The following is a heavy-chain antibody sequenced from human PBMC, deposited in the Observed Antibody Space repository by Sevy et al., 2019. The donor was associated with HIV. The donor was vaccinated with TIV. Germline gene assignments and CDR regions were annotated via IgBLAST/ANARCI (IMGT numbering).Heavy chain of an antibody. CDR1: GYSFTRYW. D-gene: IGHD3-10*01. CDR3: TRGYYGSGSYYNNFFDY. Sequence: GESLKISCEGSGYSFTRYWIGWVRQMPGKGLEWMGIIYPGDSDTRYSQSFQGKVTISADKSIRTAYLQWSSLKASDTDMYFCTRGYYGSGSYYNNFFDYWGQGTLVTVSS. V-gene: IGHV5-51*01. J-gene: IGHJ4*02. CDR2: IYPGDSDT.